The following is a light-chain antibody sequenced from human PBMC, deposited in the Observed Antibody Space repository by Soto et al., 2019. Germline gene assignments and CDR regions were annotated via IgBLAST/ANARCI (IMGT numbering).Light chain of an antibody. CDR1: QDINDY. Sequence: EIQMTQSPSSLSASLGDRVTITCQASQDINDYSNWYQQKPGKAPRLLIYGASFLEVGVPSRFSGSGSGTHFILTISSLQPEDIATYYCQQYDSLPYTFGQGTRLEIK. CDR3: QQYDSLPYT. CDR2: GAS. J-gene: IGKJ2*01. V-gene: IGKV1-33*01.